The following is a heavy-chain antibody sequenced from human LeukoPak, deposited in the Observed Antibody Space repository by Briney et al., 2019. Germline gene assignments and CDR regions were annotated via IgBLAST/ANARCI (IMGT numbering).Heavy chain of an antibody. V-gene: IGHV4-59*08. Sequence: PSETLSLTCSVSGYSISGSYWSWLRQPPGQGLVWIGYIYYTGDTNSNPSLKSRVTISLDTSKNQVSLQVTSLTAADTAVYYCARHTYARPFDFWGQGTLVTVSS. CDR2: IYYTGDT. D-gene: IGHD6-6*01. CDR1: GYSISGSY. CDR3: ARHTYARPFDF. J-gene: IGHJ4*02.